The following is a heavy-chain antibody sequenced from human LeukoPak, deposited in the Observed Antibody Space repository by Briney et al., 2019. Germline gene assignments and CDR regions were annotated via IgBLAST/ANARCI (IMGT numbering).Heavy chain of an antibody. CDR1: GFTFDDYG. CDR2: INWNGGST. CDR3: ARNLRYFDWLLPDY. D-gene: IGHD3-9*01. J-gene: IGHJ4*02. Sequence: GGSLRLSCDASGFTFDDYGMSWVRQAPGKGLEWVSGINWNGGSTGYADSVKGRFTISRDNAKNSLYLQMNSLRAEDTALYHCARNLRYFDWLLPDYWGQGTLVTVSS. V-gene: IGHV3-20*01.